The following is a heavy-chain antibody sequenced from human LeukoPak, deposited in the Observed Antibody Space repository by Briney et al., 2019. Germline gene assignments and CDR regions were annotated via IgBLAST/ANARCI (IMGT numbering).Heavy chain of an antibody. V-gene: IGHV4-34*01. CDR1: GGSFSGYY. J-gene: IGHJ4*02. CDR2: INHSGST. D-gene: IGHD3-22*01. CDR3: AREGGSYYYDSSGYYPFDY. Sequence: PSETLSLTCAVYGGSFSGYYWSWIRQPPGKGLEWIGEINHSGSTNYNPSLKSRVTISVDTSKNQFSLKLSSVTAADTAVYYCAREGGSYYYDSSGYYPFDYWGQGTLVTVSS.